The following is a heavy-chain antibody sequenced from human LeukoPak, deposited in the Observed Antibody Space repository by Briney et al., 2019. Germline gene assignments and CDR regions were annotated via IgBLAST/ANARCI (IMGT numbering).Heavy chain of an antibody. J-gene: IGHJ6*02. CDR3: ARDLQGSYYYGMDV. Sequence: PGGSLRLSCADSGFTFSRYSMNWARQAPGKGLEWASYISSNSNTIYYADSVKGRFTISRDNGKNSLYLQMNSLRAEDTAVYYCARDLQGSYYYGMDVWGQGTTVIVSS. V-gene: IGHV3-48*01. D-gene: IGHD2-15*01. CDR2: ISSNSNTI. CDR1: GFTFSRYS.